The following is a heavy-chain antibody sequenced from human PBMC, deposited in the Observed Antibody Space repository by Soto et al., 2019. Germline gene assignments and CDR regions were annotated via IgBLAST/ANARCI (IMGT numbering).Heavy chain of an antibody. D-gene: IGHD5-18*01. CDR1: GGTFSSYT. CDR2: IIPILGIA. V-gene: IGHV1-69*02. Sequence: SVKVSCKASGGTFSSYTISWVRQAPGQGLEWMGRIIPILGIANYAQKFHGRVTITADKSTSTAYMELSSLRSEDTAVYYCATQGGYSYGLKGTFDYWGQGTLVTVSS. CDR3: ATQGGYSYGLKGTFDY. J-gene: IGHJ4*02.